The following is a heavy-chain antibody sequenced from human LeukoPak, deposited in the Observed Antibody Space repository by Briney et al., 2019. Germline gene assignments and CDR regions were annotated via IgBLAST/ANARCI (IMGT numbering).Heavy chain of an antibody. CDR2: IYYSGST. D-gene: IGHD2-2*01. CDR3: ARAQGYCSSTSCYLNAFDI. Sequence: SETLSLTCTVSGGSVSSYYWSWIRQPPGKGLEWIGYIYYSGSTNYNPSLKSRVTISVDTSKNQFSLKLSSVTAADTAVYYCARAQGYCSSTSCYLNAFDIWGQGTMVTVSS. CDR1: GGSVSSYY. J-gene: IGHJ3*02. V-gene: IGHV4-59*02.